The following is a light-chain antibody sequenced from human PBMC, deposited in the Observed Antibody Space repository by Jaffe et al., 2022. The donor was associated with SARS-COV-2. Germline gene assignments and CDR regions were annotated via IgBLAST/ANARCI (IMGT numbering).Light chain of an antibody. V-gene: IGKV3-11*01. CDR2: DAS. CDR3: QQRSDWPIT. Sequence: EIVLTQSPTTLSLSPGERATLSCRASQSIDNYLAWYQQKPGQAPRLLIYDASNRATGIPPRFSGSGSGTDFTLTISSLEPEDFAVYYCQQRSDWPITFGQGTRLEIK. J-gene: IGKJ5*01. CDR1: QSIDNY.